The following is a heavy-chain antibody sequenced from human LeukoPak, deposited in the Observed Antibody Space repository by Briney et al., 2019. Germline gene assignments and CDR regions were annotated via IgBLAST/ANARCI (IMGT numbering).Heavy chain of an antibody. CDR3: ASAYCSGGSCYYFFDY. CDR1: GFTFSSYS. Sequence: GGSLRLSCATSGFTFSSYSMNWVRQAPGKGLEWVSYISSSSSSIYYSDSVKGRFIISRDNAKNSLYLQMNSLRAADTAVYYCASAYCSGGSCYYFFDYWGQGTLVTVSS. V-gene: IGHV3-21*01. CDR2: ISSSSSSI. D-gene: IGHD2-15*01. J-gene: IGHJ4*02.